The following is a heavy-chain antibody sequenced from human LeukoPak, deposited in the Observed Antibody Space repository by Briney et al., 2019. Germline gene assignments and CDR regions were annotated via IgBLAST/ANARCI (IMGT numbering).Heavy chain of an antibody. CDR1: GGSFSGYY. CDR3: ARGALWAYHYMDV. V-gene: IGHV4-34*01. CDR2: INHSGST. J-gene: IGHJ6*03. Sequence: PSETLSLTCAVYGGSFSGYYWSWIRQPPGKGLEWIGEINHSGSTNYNPSLKSRVTISVDTSKNQFSLKLSSVTAADTAVYYCARGALWAYHYMDVWGKGTTVTVSS. D-gene: IGHD1-26*01.